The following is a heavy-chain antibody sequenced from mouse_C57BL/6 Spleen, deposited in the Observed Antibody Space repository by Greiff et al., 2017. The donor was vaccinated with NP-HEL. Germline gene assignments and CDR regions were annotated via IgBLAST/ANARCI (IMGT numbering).Heavy chain of an antibody. CDR1: GYAFSSSW. J-gene: IGHJ2*01. CDR3: ARSEYDYGEYFDY. CDR2: IYPGDGDT. V-gene: IGHV1-82*01. D-gene: IGHD2-4*01. Sequence: QVQLQQSGPELVKPGASVKISCKASGYAFSSSWMNWVKQRPGKGLEWIGRIYPGDGDTNYNGKFKGKATLTADKSSSTAYMQLSSLTSEDSAVYFCARSEYDYGEYFDYWGQGTTLTVSS.